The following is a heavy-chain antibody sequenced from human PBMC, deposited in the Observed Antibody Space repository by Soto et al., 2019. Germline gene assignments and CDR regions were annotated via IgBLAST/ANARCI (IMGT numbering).Heavy chain of an antibody. D-gene: IGHD6-6*01. V-gene: IGHV5-51*06. CDR1: GYSFSSHW. Sequence: PGGSLQISCKGSGYSFSSHWIGWLRQMPGKGLGWMGIIYPGDSNIRYSPSFEGQIDMSADRSINTAYLRLSGLKASDTATYYCARPIDEYSSASGLDYWGQGTRGTVSA. CDR3: ARPIDEYSSASGLDY. CDR2: IYPGDSNI. J-gene: IGHJ4*02.